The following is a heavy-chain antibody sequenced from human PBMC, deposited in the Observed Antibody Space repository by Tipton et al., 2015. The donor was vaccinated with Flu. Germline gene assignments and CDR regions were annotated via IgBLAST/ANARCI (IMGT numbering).Heavy chain of an antibody. Sequence: TLSLTCAVSGFTIRSYNYSWGWIRQPPGKGLEWIGNIFHSGNAYHNPALKSRVTISVDTSKNQVSLKLSSMTAADTAVYYCARRDYSNYVSEPKNWFDPWCQWALVTVTS. CDR3: ARRDYSNYVSEPKNWFDP. V-gene: IGHV4-38-2*01. CDR1: GFTIRSYNYS. CDR2: IFHSGNA. J-gene: IGHJ5*02. D-gene: IGHD4-11*01.